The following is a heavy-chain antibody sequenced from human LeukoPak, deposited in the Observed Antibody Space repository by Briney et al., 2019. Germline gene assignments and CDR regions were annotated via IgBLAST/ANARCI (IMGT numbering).Heavy chain of an antibody. J-gene: IGHJ4*02. CDR2: IYYSGST. D-gene: IGHD2-15*01. Sequence: PSETLSLTCTASGGSISSSSNFYWDWLRQPPGKGLEWIGNIYYSGSTFYNPSLKSRVTISVDTSENQFSLKLSSVTAADTAVYYCARRTAASAIDYWGQGTLVTVSS. V-gene: IGHV4-39*01. CDR1: GGSISSSSNFY. CDR3: ARRTAASAIDY.